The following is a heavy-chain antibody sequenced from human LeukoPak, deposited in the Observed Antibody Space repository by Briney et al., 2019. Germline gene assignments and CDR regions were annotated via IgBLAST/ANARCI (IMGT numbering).Heavy chain of an antibody. CDR3: ARDKVPYDSSGYAFDY. CDR2: INPSGGST. J-gene: IGHJ4*02. V-gene: IGHV1-46*01. CDR1: GYTFTSYY. D-gene: IGHD3-22*01. Sequence: ASVKVSCKASGYTFTSYYMHWVRQAPGQGLEWMGIINPSGGSTSYAQKFQGRVTMTRDTSTSTVYMELSSLRSEDTAVYYCARDKVPYDSSGYAFDYWGQGTLVTVSS.